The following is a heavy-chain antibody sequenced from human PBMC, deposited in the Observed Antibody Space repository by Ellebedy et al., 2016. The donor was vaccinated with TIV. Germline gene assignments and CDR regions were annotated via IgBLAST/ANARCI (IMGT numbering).Heavy chain of an antibody. CDR1: GAPITSYY. D-gene: IGHD2-21*02. V-gene: IGHV4-59*01. J-gene: IGHJ2*01. Sequence: MPSETLSPTCTLSGAPITSYYWSWIRQPPGKGLEWIGYIYYTGGTNSNPSLKSPVPISVDTSKNQFSLRLNSVTDADTAVYYCARIQGVVTAYGYLDLWGRGTLVSVSS. CDR3: ARIQGVVTAYGYLDL. CDR2: IYYTGGT.